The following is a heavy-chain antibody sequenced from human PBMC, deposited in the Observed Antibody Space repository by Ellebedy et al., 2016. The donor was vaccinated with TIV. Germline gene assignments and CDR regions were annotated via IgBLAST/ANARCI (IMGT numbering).Heavy chain of an antibody. Sequence: GESLKISCAASGFTVSSNYMSWVRQAPGRGLEWVSIIYSSGNTYYADSVKGRFTISRDNSKNTLYLQMNSLRAEDTAVYYCAGDSRGITAAGTSLHYWGQGTLVTVSS. CDR1: GFTVSSNY. CDR2: IYSSGNT. CDR3: AGDSRGITAAGTSLHY. D-gene: IGHD6-13*01. V-gene: IGHV3-53*01. J-gene: IGHJ4*02.